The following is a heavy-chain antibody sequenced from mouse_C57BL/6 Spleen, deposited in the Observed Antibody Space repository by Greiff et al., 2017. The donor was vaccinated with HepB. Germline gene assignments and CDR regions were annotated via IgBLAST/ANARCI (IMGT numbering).Heavy chain of an antibody. D-gene: IGHD2-1*01. CDR2: ISDGGSYT. J-gene: IGHJ3*01. CDR1: GFTFSSYA. Sequence: EVQLKESGGGLVKPGGSLKLSCAASGFTFSSYAMSWVRQTPEKRLEWVATISDGGSYTYYPDHVKGRFTISRDNAKNNLYLQMSHLKSEDTVMYYCARGGSTMVTTGFAYWGQGTLVTVSA. CDR3: ARGGSTMVTTGFAY. V-gene: IGHV5-4*01.